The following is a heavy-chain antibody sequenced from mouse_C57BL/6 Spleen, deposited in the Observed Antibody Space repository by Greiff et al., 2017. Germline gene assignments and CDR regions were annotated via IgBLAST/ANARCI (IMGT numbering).Heavy chain of an antibody. CDR2: ISSGGDYI. D-gene: IGHD1-1*01. J-gene: IGHJ1*03. CDR1: GFTFSSYA. CDR3: TRESLYYYGSSYGYFDV. Sequence: EVKVEESGEGLVKPGGSLKLSCAASGFTFSSYAMSWVRQTPEKRLEWVAYISSGGDYIYYADTVKGRFTISRDNARNTLYLQMSSLKSEDTAMYYCTRESLYYYGSSYGYFDVWGTGTTVTVSS. V-gene: IGHV5-9-1*02.